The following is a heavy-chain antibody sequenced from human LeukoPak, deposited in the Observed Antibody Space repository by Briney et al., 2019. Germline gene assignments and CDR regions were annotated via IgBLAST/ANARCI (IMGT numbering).Heavy chain of an antibody. CDR2: ISYDGSNK. V-gene: IGHV3-30*18. D-gene: IGHD3-10*01. CDR1: GFTLSSYG. J-gene: IGHJ4*02. Sequence: GGSLRLSCAASGFTLSSYGMHWVRQAPGKGLEWVAVISYDGSNKYYADSVKGRFTISRDNSKNTLYLQMNSLRAEDTAVYYCAKDRNAYYYGSGPFDYWGQGTLVTVSS. CDR3: AKDRNAYYYGSGPFDY.